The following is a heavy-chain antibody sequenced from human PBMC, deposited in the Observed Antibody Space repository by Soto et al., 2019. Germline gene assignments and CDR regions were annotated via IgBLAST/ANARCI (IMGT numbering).Heavy chain of an antibody. Sequence: ETLSLTCTVSGGSISSSSYYWGWIRQPPGKGLEWIGSIYYSGSTYYNPSLKSRVTISVDTSKNQFSLKLSSVTAADTAVYYCARRGFAAHFDYWGQGTLVTVSS. CDR3: ARRGFAAHFDY. CDR1: GGSISSSSYY. J-gene: IGHJ4*02. CDR2: IYYSGST. D-gene: IGHD6-6*01. V-gene: IGHV4-39*01.